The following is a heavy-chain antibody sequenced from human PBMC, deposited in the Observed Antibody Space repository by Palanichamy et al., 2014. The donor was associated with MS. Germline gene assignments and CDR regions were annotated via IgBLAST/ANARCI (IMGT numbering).Heavy chain of an antibody. Sequence: QVQLQESGPGLVKPSETLSLTCSVSGGSISSYYWSCIRQPAGKGLEWIGRIYSSGSTNYNPSLKSRVTMSVDMSKNQFALKLSSVTAADTAVYYCARDSSGDRAFDIWGQGTMVTVSS. D-gene: IGHD7-27*01. CDR1: GGSISSYY. CDR3: ARDSSGDRAFDI. CDR2: IYSSGST. V-gene: IGHV4-4*07. J-gene: IGHJ3*02.